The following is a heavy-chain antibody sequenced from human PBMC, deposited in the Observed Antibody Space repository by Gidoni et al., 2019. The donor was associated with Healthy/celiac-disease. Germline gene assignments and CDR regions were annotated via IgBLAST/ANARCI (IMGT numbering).Heavy chain of an antibody. CDR1: GYTFTGYY. J-gene: IGHJ4*02. D-gene: IGHD4-17*01. Sequence: QVQLVQSGAEVKNPGASVKVPCKASGYTFTGYYMHWGRQAPGQGHEWMGWINPNSGGTNYAQKVQGRVTMTRDTSSSTAYMELSRLRSDDTAVYYCAREHGYGDVDYWGQGTLVTVSS. CDR2: INPNSGGT. CDR3: AREHGYGDVDY. V-gene: IGHV1-2*02.